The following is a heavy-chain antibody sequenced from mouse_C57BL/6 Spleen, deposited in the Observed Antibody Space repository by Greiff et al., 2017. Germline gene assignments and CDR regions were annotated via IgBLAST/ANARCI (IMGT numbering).Heavy chain of an antibody. Sequence: VQLKQSGAELVRPGASVKLSCTASGFNIKDDYMHWVKQRPEQGLEWIGWIDPENGDTEYASKFQGKATITADTSSNTAYLQLSSLTSEDTAVYYCTTTVVERAYWGQGTLVTVSA. J-gene: IGHJ3*01. CDR1: GFNIKDDY. D-gene: IGHD1-1*01. CDR3: TTTVVERAY. V-gene: IGHV14-4*01. CDR2: IDPENGDT.